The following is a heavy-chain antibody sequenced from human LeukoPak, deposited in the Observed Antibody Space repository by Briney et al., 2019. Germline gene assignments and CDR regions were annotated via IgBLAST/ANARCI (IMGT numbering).Heavy chain of an antibody. CDR3: ARGAGYYYDSSGFYYRWFDP. CDR2: ISTHNGST. Sequence: GASVKVSCKASGYTFTYYGITWVRQAPGQGLEWMGWISTHNGSTSYAQKLQGRVTMTTDTSTSTAYMEPRSLRSDDSAVYSCARGAGYYYDSSGFYYRWFDPWGQGTLVTVSS. CDR1: GYTFTYYG. V-gene: IGHV1-18*01. J-gene: IGHJ5*02. D-gene: IGHD3-22*01.